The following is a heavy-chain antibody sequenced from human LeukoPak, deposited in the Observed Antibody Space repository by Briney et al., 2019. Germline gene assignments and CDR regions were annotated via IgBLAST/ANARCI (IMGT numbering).Heavy chain of an antibody. Sequence: GGSLRLSCAASGFTFSSYAMSWVRQVPGKGLEWVSGISLRGDSTYYADSVKGRFTVSRDNSRNTLYLQMNSLRADDTALCYCAKHLHQGSYLDYYYGMDVWGQGTTVTVSS. CDR1: GFTFSSYA. CDR2: ISLRGDST. J-gene: IGHJ6*02. CDR3: AKHLHQGSYLDYYYGMDV. V-gene: IGHV3-23*01. D-gene: IGHD2-15*01.